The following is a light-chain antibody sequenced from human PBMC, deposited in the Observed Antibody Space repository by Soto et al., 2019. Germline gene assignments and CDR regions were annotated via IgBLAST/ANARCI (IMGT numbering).Light chain of an antibody. CDR2: DVN. J-gene: IGLJ3*02. CDR1: SSDVGGYNY. Sequence: QSALTQPLSVSGSPGQSVTISCTGTSSDVGGYNYVSWYQQYPGKAPKLMIYDVNKGPSGVPDRFSGSKSGTTASLTISGLQAEDEADYYCCSYAGSYTLVFGGGTKVTVL. V-gene: IGLV2-11*01. CDR3: CSYAGSYTLV.